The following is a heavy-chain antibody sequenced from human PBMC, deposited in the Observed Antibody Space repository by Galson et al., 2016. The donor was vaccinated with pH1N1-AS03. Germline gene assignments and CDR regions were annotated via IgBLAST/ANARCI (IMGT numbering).Heavy chain of an antibody. J-gene: IGHJ6*02. V-gene: IGHV3-53*01. CDR2: LSAGNDA. CDR3: ARDRHHSSRHYYYGMDV. CDR1: GFSVRTNY. D-gene: IGHD3-10*01. Sequence: SLRLSCAASGFSVRTNYMTWIRHTPGTGLEWVSLLSAGNDAYYAGSVRGRFTISRSDSKNTLHLQMNSLRADDTGVYYCARDRHHSSRHYYYGMDVWGQGTTVTVAS.